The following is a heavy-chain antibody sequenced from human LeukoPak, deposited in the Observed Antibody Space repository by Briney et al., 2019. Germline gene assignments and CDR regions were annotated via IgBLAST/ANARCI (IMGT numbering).Heavy chain of an antibody. J-gene: IGHJ4*02. Sequence: PSETLSLTCSVSGGSISSSNYYWGWIRQSPGKGLEWIGSIYYSGSTYYNPSLKSRVTISVDTSKNQFSLKLSSVTAADTAVYYCARGVTRNYDFWSGYQIYYFDYWGQGTLVTVSS. V-gene: IGHV4-39*07. D-gene: IGHD3-3*01. CDR1: GGSISSSNYY. CDR2: IYYSGST. CDR3: ARGVTRNYDFWSGYQIYYFDY.